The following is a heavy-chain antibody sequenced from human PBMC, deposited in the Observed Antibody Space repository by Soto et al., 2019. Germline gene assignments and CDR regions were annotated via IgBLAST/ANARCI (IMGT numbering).Heavy chain of an antibody. V-gene: IGHV3-73*01. D-gene: IGHD6-13*01. CDR2: IRSKANSYAT. CDR3: TSPYSSSWYDGDYYYYGMDV. CDR1: VFTLSGSS. J-gene: IGHJ6*02. Sequence: LXLSCAASVFTLSGSSMHWVRQASGKGLEWVGRIRSKANSYATAYAASVKGRFTISRDDSKNTAYLQMNSLKTEDTAVYYCTSPYSSSWYDGDYYYYGMDVWGQGTTVTGSS.